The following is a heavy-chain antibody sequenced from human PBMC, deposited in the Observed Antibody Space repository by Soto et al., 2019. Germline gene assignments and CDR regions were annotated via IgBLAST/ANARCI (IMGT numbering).Heavy chain of an antibody. J-gene: IGHJ6*02. V-gene: IGHV1-69*01. CDR1: GGTFSTYS. Sequence: QVQLVQSGAEVKKPGSSVKVSCKASGGTFSTYSISWVRQAPGQGLEWMGESLPIFGTSHYAKNFQGRVTITADESTSTVYMKLSSLRSDDTAVYYWARGCRSPKSSFYYGMDVWGQGTTVTVSS. CDR2: SLPIFGTS. CDR3: ARGCRSPKSSFYYGMDV.